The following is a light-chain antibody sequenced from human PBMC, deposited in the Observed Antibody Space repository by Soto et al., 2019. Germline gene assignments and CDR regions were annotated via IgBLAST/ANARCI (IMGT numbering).Light chain of an antibody. CDR2: LNSDGRH. CDR1: SGHSTYA. Sequence: QLVLTQSPSASASLGASVKLTCTLSSGHSTYAIAWHQQQPEKGPRYLMKLNSDGRHSKGDGIPDRFSGTSSGAERYLTISSLQSEDEADYYCQTWGNGGDVVFGGGTKLTVL. V-gene: IGLV4-69*01. J-gene: IGLJ2*01. CDR3: QTWGNGGDVV.